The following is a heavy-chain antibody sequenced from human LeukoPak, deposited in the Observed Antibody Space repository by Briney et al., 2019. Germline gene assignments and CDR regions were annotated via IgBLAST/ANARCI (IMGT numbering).Heavy chain of an antibody. J-gene: IGHJ4*02. V-gene: IGHV1-2*02. D-gene: IGHD3-3*01. CDR1: GYTFSGYY. Sequence: ASVKASCKASGYTFSGYYMHWVRQAPGQGLEWMGWINPSSGDTSYAQKFQGRVTMTRDTSISTAYMELRRLRSDDTAVYYCARGGGTIFGVLNDWGQGTLVTVSP. CDR2: INPSSGDT. CDR3: ARGGGTIFGVLND.